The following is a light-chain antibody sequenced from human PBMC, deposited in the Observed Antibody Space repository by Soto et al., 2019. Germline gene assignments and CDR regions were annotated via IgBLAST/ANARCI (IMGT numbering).Light chain of an antibody. J-gene: IGKJ4*01. CDR2: GAS. V-gene: IGKV3-20*01. Sequence: EIALTQSPGTLCLSPGERATLSYRASQSVSSSYLAWYQRKPGQAPRLLIYGASNRATGIPARFSGSGSGTDFTLTISRLEPEDFAVYYCQQYSSSPLTFGGGTKVDI. CDR3: QQYSSSPLT. CDR1: QSVSSSY.